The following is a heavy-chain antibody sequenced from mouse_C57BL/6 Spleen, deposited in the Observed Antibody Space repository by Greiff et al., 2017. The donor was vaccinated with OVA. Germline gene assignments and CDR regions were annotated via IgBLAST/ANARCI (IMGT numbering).Heavy chain of an antibody. Sequence: VQLKESGAELVRPGASVKLSCTASGFNIKDDYMHWVKQRPEQGLEWIGWIDPENGDTEYASKFQGKATITADTSSNTAYLQLSSLTSEDTAVYYCTRGRGSRGFDYWGQGTTLTVSS. CDR3: TRGRGSRGFDY. V-gene: IGHV14-4*01. CDR1: GFNIKDDY. J-gene: IGHJ2*01. CDR2: IDPENGDT.